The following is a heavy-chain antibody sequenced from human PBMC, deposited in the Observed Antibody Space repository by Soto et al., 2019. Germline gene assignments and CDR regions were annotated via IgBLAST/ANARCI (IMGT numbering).Heavy chain of an antibody. Sequence: ASETLSLTCTVSGGSISSYFYIWVREPPGKGLEWIGSVDYTGTTDYNRSLTSRATISVDTSKTQFSLNLRSVTAADTAVYYCARDLAAATRQFDYWGRGHMVT. J-gene: IGHJ4*02. CDR2: VDYTGTT. CDR3: ARDLAAATRQFDY. D-gene: IGHD6-13*01. V-gene: IGHV4-59*01. CDR1: GGSISSYF.